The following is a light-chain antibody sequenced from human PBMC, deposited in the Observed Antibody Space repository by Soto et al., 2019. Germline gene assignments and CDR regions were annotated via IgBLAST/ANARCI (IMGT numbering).Light chain of an antibody. CDR1: SGHSSYA. CDR3: QTWGTGAWV. J-gene: IGLJ3*02. CDR2: LNSDGSH. V-gene: IGLV4-69*01. Sequence: QSVLTQSPSASASLGASVKLTCTLSSGHSSYAIAWYQQQPEKGPRYLMNLNSDGSHSKGDGIPYRFSGSSSGAEHYLTISSLQSEDEADYYCQTWGTGAWVFGGGTKLTVL.